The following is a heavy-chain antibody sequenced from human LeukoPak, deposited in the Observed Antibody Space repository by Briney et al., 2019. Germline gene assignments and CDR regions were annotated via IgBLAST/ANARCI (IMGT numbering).Heavy chain of an antibody. D-gene: IGHD2-21*02. Sequence: TGGSLRLSCAASGFTFSSYGMHWVRQAPGKGLEWVAVISYDGSNKYYADSVKGRFTISRDNSKSTLYLQMNSLRTEDTAVYYCARGDFLSDWPRQFDPWGQGTLVTVSS. CDR2: ISYDGSNK. CDR1: GFTFSSYG. CDR3: ARGDFLSDWPRQFDP. V-gene: IGHV3-30*03. J-gene: IGHJ5*02.